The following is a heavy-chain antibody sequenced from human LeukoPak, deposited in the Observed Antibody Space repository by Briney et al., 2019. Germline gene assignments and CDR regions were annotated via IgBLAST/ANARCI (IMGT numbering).Heavy chain of an antibody. D-gene: IGHD2-15*01. CDR2: ISGSGGST. CDR1: GFTFSSYA. CDR3: AKGGDVVVVAATPVYY. V-gene: IGHV3-23*01. J-gene: IGHJ4*02. Sequence: GGSLRLSCAASGFTFSSYAMSWVRQAPGKGLEWVSAISGSGGSTYYADSVKGRFTISRDNSKNTLYLQMNSLRAEDTAVYYCAKGGDVVVVAATPVYYWRQGTLVTVSS.